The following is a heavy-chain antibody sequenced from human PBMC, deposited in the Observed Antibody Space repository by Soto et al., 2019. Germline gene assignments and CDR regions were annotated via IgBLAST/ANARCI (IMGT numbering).Heavy chain of an antibody. J-gene: IGHJ4*02. V-gene: IGHV5-51*01. CDR2: IYPGDSDT. D-gene: IGHD6-13*01. CDR3: ARQVAAAVGPAPLLSHFDY. Sequence: PGESLKISCKGSGYSFTSYWIGWVRQMPGKGLEWMGIIYPGDSDTRYSPSFQGQVTISADKSISTAYLQWSSLKASDTAMYYCARQVAAAVGPAPLLSHFDYWGQGTLVTVSS. CDR1: GYSFTSYW.